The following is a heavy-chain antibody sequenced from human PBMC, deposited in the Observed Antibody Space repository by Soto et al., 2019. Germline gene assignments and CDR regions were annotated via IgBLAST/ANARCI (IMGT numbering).Heavy chain of an antibody. V-gene: IGHV1-18*01. D-gene: IGHD3-16*02. Sequence: QVQLMQSGAEVKKPGASVKVSCKASGYTFNSYGISWVRQAPGQGLEWMGWTSAYNGNTKDAQKLQGRATKTTDTSTSTAYMELRGLISDDTYLYYCTRTISCAVDFDYWGQGTLVTVSS. CDR3: TRTISCAVDFDY. CDR1: GYTFNSYG. CDR2: TSAYNGNT. J-gene: IGHJ4*02.